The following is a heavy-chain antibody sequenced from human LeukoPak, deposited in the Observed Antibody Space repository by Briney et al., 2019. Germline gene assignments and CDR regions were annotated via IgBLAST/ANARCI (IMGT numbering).Heavy chain of an antibody. Sequence: GALVKVSCKASGYTFTSYDINWVRHATGQGLEWMGWMNPNSGNTGYAQKFQGRVTMTRNTSISTAYMELSSLRSEDTAMYYCARRTGWFGELYHYYYMDVWGKGTTVTVSS. CDR1: GYTFTSYD. D-gene: IGHD3-10*01. CDR3: ARRTGWFGELYHYYYMDV. V-gene: IGHV1-8*01. J-gene: IGHJ6*03. CDR2: MNPNSGNT.